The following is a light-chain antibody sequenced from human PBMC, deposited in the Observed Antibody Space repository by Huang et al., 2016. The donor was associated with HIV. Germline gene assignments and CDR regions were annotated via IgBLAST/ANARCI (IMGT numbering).Light chain of an antibody. Sequence: EIVLTQSPGTLSLSPGERATLPCRASQSLSSNYVAWYQQKPGQAPRLLIYGASSRATGIPDRFSGSGSGTDFTLTISRLEPEDFAVYYCQQYGSSPTFGQGTKLEIK. J-gene: IGKJ2*01. V-gene: IGKV3-20*01. CDR2: GAS. CDR1: QSLSSNY. CDR3: QQYGSSPT.